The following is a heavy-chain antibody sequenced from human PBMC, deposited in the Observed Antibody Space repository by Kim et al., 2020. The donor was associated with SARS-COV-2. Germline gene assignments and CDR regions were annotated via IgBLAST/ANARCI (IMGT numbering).Heavy chain of an antibody. CDR3: ARDSTGYFDS. D-gene: IGHD2-8*02. J-gene: IGHJ4*02. CDR2: NP. Sequence: NPTYAQGFTGRFVFSVDTSVSTAYLQVSSLKAEDTAVYYCARDSTGYFDSWGQGTLVTVSS. V-gene: IGHV7-4-1*02.